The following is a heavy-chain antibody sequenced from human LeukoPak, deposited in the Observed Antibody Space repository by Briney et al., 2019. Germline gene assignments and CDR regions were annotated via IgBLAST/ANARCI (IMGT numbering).Heavy chain of an antibody. Sequence: GGSLRLSCAASGFTFDDYGMSWVRQAPGKGLEWVSGINWNGGSTGYADSVKGRFTISRDNTKSSLSLQLNSLGAEDTAVYYCARFDITEAGTRYYFDSWGQGTLVTVSS. D-gene: IGHD6-13*01. CDR1: GFTFDDYG. CDR2: INWNGGST. CDR3: ARFDITEAGTRYYFDS. J-gene: IGHJ4*02. V-gene: IGHV3-20*04.